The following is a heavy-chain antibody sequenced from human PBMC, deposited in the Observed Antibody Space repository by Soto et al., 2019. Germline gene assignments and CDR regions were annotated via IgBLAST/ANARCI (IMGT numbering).Heavy chain of an antibody. J-gene: IGHJ4*02. CDR3: ASGGYSGYSWFFDY. CDR2: IYYSGST. D-gene: IGHD5-12*01. Sequence: SETLSLTCTVSGGSISSYYWSWIRQPPGKGLEWIGYIYYSGSTNYNPSLKSRVTISVDTSKNQFSLKLNSVTAADTAVYYCASGGYSGYSWFFDYWGQGTLVTVS. V-gene: IGHV4-59*01. CDR1: GGSISSYY.